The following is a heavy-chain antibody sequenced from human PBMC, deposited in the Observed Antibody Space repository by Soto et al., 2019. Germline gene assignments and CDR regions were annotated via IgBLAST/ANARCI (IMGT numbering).Heavy chain of an antibody. V-gene: IGHV3-21*01. CDR3: ASLIVVVTADWFDP. CDR2: ISSSSSYI. J-gene: IGHJ5*02. D-gene: IGHD2-21*02. Sequence: PGGSLRLCCAASGFTFSSYSMNWVRQAPGKGLEWVSSISSSSSYIYYADSVKGRFTISRDNAKNSLYLQMNSLRAEDTAVYYCASLIVVVTADWFDPWGQGTLVTVSS. CDR1: GFTFSSYS.